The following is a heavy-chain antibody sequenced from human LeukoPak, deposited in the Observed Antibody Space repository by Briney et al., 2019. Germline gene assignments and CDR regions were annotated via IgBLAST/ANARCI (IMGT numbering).Heavy chain of an antibody. D-gene: IGHD2-15*01. CDR3: ARGGYCIGGTCLFDY. CDR1: GGSISSYY. Sequence: PSETLSLTCTVSGGSISSYYWSWIRQSPGKGLEWIGYIYHSGSTSYNPSLKSRVTISVDRSKNQFSLRLSSVTAADTAVYYCARGGYCIGGTCLFDYWGQGTLVTVSS. J-gene: IGHJ4*02. V-gene: IGHV4-30-2*06. CDR2: IYHSGST.